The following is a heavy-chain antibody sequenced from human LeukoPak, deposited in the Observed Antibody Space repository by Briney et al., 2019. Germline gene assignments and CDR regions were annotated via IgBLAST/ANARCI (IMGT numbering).Heavy chain of an antibody. Sequence: ASVKVSCKASGYTFTGYYMHWVRQAPGQGLEWMGWINPNSGGTNYAQKFQGRVTMTRDTSISTVYMELSSLRSEDTAVYYCARDGSGWYEASIDYWGQGTLVTVSS. CDR3: ARDGSGWYEASIDY. CDR1: GYTFTGYY. J-gene: IGHJ4*02. CDR2: INPNSGGT. V-gene: IGHV1-2*02. D-gene: IGHD6-19*01.